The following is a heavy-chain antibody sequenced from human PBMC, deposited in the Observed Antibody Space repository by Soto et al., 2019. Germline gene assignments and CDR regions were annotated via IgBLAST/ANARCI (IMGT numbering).Heavy chain of an antibody. V-gene: IGHV1-8*01. CDR1: GYPFTAFD. D-gene: IGHD2-15*01. CDR3: VRQPGGVATPGDDY. CDR2: MNPSSGDS. J-gene: IGHJ4*02. Sequence: QVQLVQSGAEVKKPGASVKVSCEASGYPFTAFDINWVRQAAGRGLEWMGWMNPSSGDSAFAQRFQDRITMTRTTSISTAYMELSRLTSDDTAVYYCVRQPGGVATPGDDYWGQGTLVTVSS.